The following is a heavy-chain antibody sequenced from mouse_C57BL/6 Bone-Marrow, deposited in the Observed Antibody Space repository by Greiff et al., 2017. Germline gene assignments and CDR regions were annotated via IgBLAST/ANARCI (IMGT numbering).Heavy chain of an antibody. V-gene: IGHV5-4*03. Sequence: EVMLVESGGGLVKPGGSLKLSCAASGFTFSSYAMSWVRQTPEKRLEWVATISDGGSYTYYPDNVKGRFTISRDNAKNNLYLQMSHLKSEDTAMYYCARYGGFAYWGQGTLVTVAA. D-gene: IGHD1-1*02. CDR1: GFTFSSYA. CDR3: ARYGGFAY. CDR2: ISDGGSYT. J-gene: IGHJ3*01.